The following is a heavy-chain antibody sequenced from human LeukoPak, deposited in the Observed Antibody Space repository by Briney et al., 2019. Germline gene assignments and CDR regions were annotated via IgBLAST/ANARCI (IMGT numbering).Heavy chain of an antibody. CDR1: GFTFNDYG. D-gene: IGHD2-8*01. CDR3: ARVLGCTNGVCPYYYYYYMDV. CDR2: INWNGGTT. V-gene: IGHV3-20*04. Sequence: GGSLRLSCAASGFTFNDYGMSWVRQAPGKGLEWVSGINWNGGTTGYAHSVKGRFTISRDNAKNSRYMQMNSLRDEDTALYYCARVLGCTNGVCPYYYYYYMDVWGKGTTVTVSS. J-gene: IGHJ6*03.